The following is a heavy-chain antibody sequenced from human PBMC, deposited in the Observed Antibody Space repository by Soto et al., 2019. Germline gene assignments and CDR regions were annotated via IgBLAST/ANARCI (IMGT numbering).Heavy chain of an antibody. CDR1: GYTLTELS. CDR2: FDPEDGET. CDR3: ATEITMIVPGGSAYYYYGMDV. J-gene: IGHJ6*02. Sequence: ASVKVSCTVSGYTLTELSMHWVRQAPGKGLEWMGGFDPEDGETIYAQKFQGRVTMTEDTSTDTAYMELSSLRSEDTAVYYCATEITMIVPGGSAYYYYGMDVWGQGTTVTVSS. D-gene: IGHD3-22*01. V-gene: IGHV1-24*01.